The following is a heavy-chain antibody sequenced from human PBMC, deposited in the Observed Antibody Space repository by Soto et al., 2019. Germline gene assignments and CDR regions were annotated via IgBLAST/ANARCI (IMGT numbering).Heavy chain of an antibody. CDR2: ISAYNGNT. J-gene: IGHJ3*02. D-gene: IGHD2-21*02. Sequence: QVQLVQSGAEVKKPGASVKVSCKASGYTFTSYGISWVRQAPGQGLEWMGWISAYNGNTNYAQKLQGRVTMTTDTSTSTAYMELRSLRSDDTAVYYCARTAGDEVPTPYDAFDIWGQGTMVTVSS. CDR3: ARTAGDEVPTPYDAFDI. CDR1: GYTFTSYG. V-gene: IGHV1-18*01.